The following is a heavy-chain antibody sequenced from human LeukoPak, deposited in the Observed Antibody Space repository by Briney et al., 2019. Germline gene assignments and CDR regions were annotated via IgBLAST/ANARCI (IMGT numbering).Heavy chain of an antibody. V-gene: IGHV1-18*01. CDR3: ATTSESVAVAGVFDY. CDR1: GYTFTSYG. D-gene: IGHD6-19*01. CDR2: ISAYNGNT. Sequence: ASVKVSCKASGYTFTSYGIGWVRQAPGQGLEWMGWISAYNGNTNYAQKLQGRVTMTTDTSTSTAYMELRSLRSDDTAVYYCATTSESVAVAGVFDYWGQGTLVTVSS. J-gene: IGHJ4*02.